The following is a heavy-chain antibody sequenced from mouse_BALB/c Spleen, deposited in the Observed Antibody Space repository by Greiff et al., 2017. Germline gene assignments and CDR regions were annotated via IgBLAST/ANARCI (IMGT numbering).Heavy chain of an antibody. D-gene: IGHD1-2*01. CDR3: ARDPTATGVDY. CDR1: GYTFSSYW. J-gene: IGHJ4*01. V-gene: IGHV1-9*01. CDR2: ILPGSGST. Sequence: VKLMESGAELMKPGASVKISCKATGYTFSSYWIEWVKQRPGHGLEWIGEILPGSGSTNYNEKFKGKATFTADTSSNTAYMQLSSLTSEDSAVYYCARDPTATGVDYWGQGTSVTVSS.